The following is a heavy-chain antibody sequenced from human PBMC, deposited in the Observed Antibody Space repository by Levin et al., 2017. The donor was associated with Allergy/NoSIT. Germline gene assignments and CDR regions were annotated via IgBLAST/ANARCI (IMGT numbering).Heavy chain of an antibody. CDR3: ARDEFARGNYYGSSC. CDR1: GFTFSSYA. Sequence: PGGSLRLSCAASGFTFSSYAMHWVRQAPGKGLEWVAVISYDGSNKYYADSVKGRFTISRDNSKNTLYLQMNSLRAEDTAVYYCARDEFARGNYYGSSCWGQGTLVTVSS. V-gene: IGHV3-30-3*01. CDR2: ISYDGSNK. J-gene: IGHJ4*02. D-gene: IGHD3-10*01.